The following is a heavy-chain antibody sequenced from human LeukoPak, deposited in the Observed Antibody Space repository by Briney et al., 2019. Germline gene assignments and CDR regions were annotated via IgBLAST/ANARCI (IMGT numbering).Heavy chain of an antibody. CDR1: GGSFSGYY. CDR3: ARGRGYSYGYFDY. CDR2: INHSGRT. V-gene: IGHV4-34*01. D-gene: IGHD5-18*01. Sequence: SETLSLTCAVYGGSFSGYYWSWIRQPPGKGLEGIGEINHSGRTNYNPSLKSPVTISVDTSKNQFSLKLSSVTAADTAVYYCARGRGYSYGYFDYWGQGTLVTVSS. J-gene: IGHJ4*02.